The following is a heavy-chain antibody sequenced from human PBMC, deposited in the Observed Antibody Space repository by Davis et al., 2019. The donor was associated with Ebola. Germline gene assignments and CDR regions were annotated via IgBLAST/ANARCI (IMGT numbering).Heavy chain of an antibody. CDR1: GGSISSSSYY. CDR3: ARQGGMTGSITGFPPMDV. J-gene: IGHJ6*02. Sequence: PSETLSLTCTVSGGSISSSSYYWGWIRQPPGKGLEWIGSIYYSGSTYYNPSLKSRVTISVDTSKNQFSLKLSSVTAADTAVYYCARQGGMTGSITGFPPMDVWGQGTTVTVSS. V-gene: IGHV4-39*01. CDR2: IYYSGST. D-gene: IGHD3-9*01.